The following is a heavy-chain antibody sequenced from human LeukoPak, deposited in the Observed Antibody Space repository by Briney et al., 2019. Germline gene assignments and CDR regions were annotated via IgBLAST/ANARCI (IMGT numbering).Heavy chain of an antibody. V-gene: IGHV4-59*12. CDR2: IYYSEST. D-gene: IGHD1-26*01. J-gene: IGHJ4*02. Sequence: SETLSLTCTVSGGSISSYYWTWIRQSPGKGLEWIGYIYYSESTSYNPSLKSRVTISADTSKNQSSLKLSSVTAADTAVYYCARDLESGSYEHYFDYWGQGTLVTVSS. CDR3: ARDLESGSYEHYFDY. CDR1: GGSISSYY.